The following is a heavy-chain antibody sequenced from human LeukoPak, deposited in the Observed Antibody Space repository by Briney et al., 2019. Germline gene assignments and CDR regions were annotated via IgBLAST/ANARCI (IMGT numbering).Heavy chain of an antibody. CDR2: INPDSGGT. CDR1: GYTFSDYY. J-gene: IGHJ5*02. Sequence: WASVKVSCKASGYTFSDYYMHWVRQAPGQGLEWMGWINPDSGGTKYAQKFQDRVTMTSDTSISTAYMELSRLRSDDTAVYYCARDHLLFRQPPNWFDPWGQGTLVTVSS. CDR3: ARDHLLFRQPPNWFDP. V-gene: IGHV1-2*02. D-gene: IGHD1-14*01.